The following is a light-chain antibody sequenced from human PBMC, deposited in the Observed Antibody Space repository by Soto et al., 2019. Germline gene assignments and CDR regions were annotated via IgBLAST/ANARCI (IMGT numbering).Light chain of an antibody. Sequence: EIVMTQSPATLSVSPGERATLSCRASQSVSSNLAWYQQKPGQAPRLLIYGASTRATGIPARFGGSGSGTECTLTISSRQSEDFAVYYCQQYNNWPPYTFGQGTKLEIK. J-gene: IGKJ2*01. CDR3: QQYNNWPPYT. CDR2: GAS. V-gene: IGKV3-15*01. CDR1: QSVSSN.